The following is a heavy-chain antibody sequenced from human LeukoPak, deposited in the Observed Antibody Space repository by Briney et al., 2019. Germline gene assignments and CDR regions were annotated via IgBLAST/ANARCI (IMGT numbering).Heavy chain of an antibody. CDR2: ISGSGGST. CDR1: GFSFSGYW. CDR3: AKDLSRILLWFGELSY. Sequence: GGSLRLSCAASGFSFSGYWMSWARQAPGKGLEWVSAISGSGGSTYYADSVKGRFTISRDNSKNTLYLQMNSLRAEDTAVYYCAKDLSRILLWFGELSYWGQGTLVTVSS. D-gene: IGHD3-10*01. V-gene: IGHV3-23*01. J-gene: IGHJ4*02.